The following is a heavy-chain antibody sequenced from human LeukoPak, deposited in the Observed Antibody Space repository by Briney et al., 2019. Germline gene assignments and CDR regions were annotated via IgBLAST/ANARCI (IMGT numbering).Heavy chain of an antibody. Sequence: GESLKISCQVSGYIFTHYWIAWVRQMPGKGLESMGILYPADSDTTYSPSFQGQVTNSADKSISTVYLQWSSLKASDTAMYYCARQSRDGSKTRGYYFDYWGQGTLVTVSS. CDR2: LYPADSDT. D-gene: IGHD3-10*01. CDR3: ARQSRDGSKTRGYYFDY. CDR1: GYIFTHYW. J-gene: IGHJ4*02. V-gene: IGHV5-51*01.